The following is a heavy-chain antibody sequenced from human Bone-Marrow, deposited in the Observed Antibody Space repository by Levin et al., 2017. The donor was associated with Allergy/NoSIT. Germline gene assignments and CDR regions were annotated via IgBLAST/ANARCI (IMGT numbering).Heavy chain of an antibody. D-gene: IGHD6-19*01. CDR1: GGSISSGGNY. J-gene: IGHJ4*02. CDR2: GYYSATS. CDR3: ARQGRGWYLYFDS. Sequence: KSSETLSLTCTVSGGSISSGGNYWGWIRQAPGKGLEWIGSGYYSATSHYNPSLKSRVTISVDTSKNQLSLRLTSVTAADTAVYYCARQGRGWYLYFDSWGQGTLVTVSS. V-gene: IGHV4-39*01.